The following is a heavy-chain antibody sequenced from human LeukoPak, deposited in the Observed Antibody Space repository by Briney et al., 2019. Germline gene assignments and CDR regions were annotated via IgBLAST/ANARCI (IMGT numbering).Heavy chain of an antibody. Sequence: ASVKVSCKASGYTFTSYDINWVRRATGQGLEWMGWMNPNSGNTGYAQKFQGRVTMTRNTSISTAYMELSSLRSEDTAVYYCARSLTMVRGVHVGYWGQGTLVTVSS. D-gene: IGHD3-10*01. V-gene: IGHV1-8*01. J-gene: IGHJ4*02. CDR3: ARSLTMVRGVHVGY. CDR2: MNPNSGNT. CDR1: GYTFTSYD.